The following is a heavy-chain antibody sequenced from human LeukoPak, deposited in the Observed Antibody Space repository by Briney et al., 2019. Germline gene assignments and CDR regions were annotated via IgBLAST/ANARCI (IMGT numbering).Heavy chain of an antibody. CDR1: GYTFTSYH. J-gene: IGHJ4*03. CDR2: MNPNSGDR. Sequence: ASVKVSCKTSGYTFTSYHINWVRQATGQGLEWMGWMNPNSGDRGYAQKLQGRLSITRDTSISTVYMELSSLRSEDTAVYFCARPTSFTASGYDYGGRGPLAPVPS. D-gene: IGHD6-25*01. CDR3: ARPTSFTASGYDY. V-gene: IGHV1-8*03.